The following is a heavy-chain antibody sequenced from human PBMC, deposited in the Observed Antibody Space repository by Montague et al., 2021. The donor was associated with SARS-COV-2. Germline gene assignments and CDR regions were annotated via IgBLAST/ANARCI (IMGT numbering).Heavy chain of an antibody. Sequence: TLSLTCSVSGDPISRAGYFWTWIRHHPTEGLEWIGYVYYTGSTDYNPSLKSRVSMSIDTSRNQFSLKMSSVTAADTAAYYCARDRYGHFDYWGQGTLVTVSS. CDR2: VYYTGST. J-gene: IGHJ4*02. CDR1: GDPISRAGYF. D-gene: IGHD5-18*01. CDR3: ARDRYGHFDY. V-gene: IGHV4-31*03.